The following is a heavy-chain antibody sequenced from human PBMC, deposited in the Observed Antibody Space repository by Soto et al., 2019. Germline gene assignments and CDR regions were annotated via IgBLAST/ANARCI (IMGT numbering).Heavy chain of an antibody. CDR1: GYTFTGYY. V-gene: IGHV1-2*02. D-gene: IGHD3-16*01. CDR2: SNPESGGT. Sequence: ASVKVSYKASGYTFTGYYMHWVRQAPGQGLEWRGFSNPESGGTTYAPKFQGRVTMTRDTSISTVYMELSRLTFDDTAVSYCASHYYDGRGXWGQGTLVT. CDR3: ASHYYDGRGX. J-gene: IGHJ4*02.